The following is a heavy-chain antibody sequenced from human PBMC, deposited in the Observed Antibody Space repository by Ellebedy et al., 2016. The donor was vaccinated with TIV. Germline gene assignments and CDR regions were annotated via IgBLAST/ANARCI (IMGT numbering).Heavy chain of an antibody. Sequence: GESLKISCTASGSTFSTYSMNWVRQAPGKGLEWVSYVSGSGKTTYYTDSVKGRFTISRDDSRTTLFLQMNSLRADDTAVYYCAQDAQGYAFAWGQGTLVTVSS. J-gene: IGHJ4*02. CDR1: GSTFSTYS. D-gene: IGHD1-1*01. CDR2: VSGSGKTT. CDR3: AQDAQGYAFA. V-gene: IGHV3-48*04.